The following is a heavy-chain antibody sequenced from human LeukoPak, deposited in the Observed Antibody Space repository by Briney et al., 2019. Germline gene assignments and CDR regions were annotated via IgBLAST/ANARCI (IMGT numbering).Heavy chain of an antibody. J-gene: IGHJ4*02. V-gene: IGHV4-30-4*08. CDR1: GGSFSSGDYY. CDR2: SYYSGST. CDR3: ASMTVMVYGEN. D-gene: IGHD2-8*01. Sequence: PSETLSLPCSFWGGSFSSGDYYCSSIRQPPGKVLYWSGYSYYSGSTYNNPSRKSRVTISVATSKNQFSLKLSSVAAADTAVYYCASMTVMVYGENWGQGTLVTVSS.